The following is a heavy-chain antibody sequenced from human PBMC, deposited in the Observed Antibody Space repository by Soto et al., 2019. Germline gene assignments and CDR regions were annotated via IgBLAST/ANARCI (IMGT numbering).Heavy chain of an antibody. J-gene: IGHJ5*02. D-gene: IGHD3-3*01. CDR3: ARGGRRFLEWLPQRQTWFDP. Sequence: SGWTFINYEIGWVRHMPGKGLEWMGIIYPGDSDTRYSPSFQGQVTTSADKSISTAYLQWSSLKASDTAMYYCARGGRRFLEWLPQRQTWFDPWGQGTVVTVSS. CDR2: IYPGDSDT. V-gene: IGHV5-51*01. CDR1: GWTFINYE.